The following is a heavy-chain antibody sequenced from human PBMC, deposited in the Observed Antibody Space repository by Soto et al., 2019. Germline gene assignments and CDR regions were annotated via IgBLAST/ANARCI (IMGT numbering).Heavy chain of an antibody. CDR3: ASRDPGTSVDY. J-gene: IGHJ4*02. V-gene: IGHV4-4*02. Sequence: QVQLQESGPGLVKPSGTLSLTCAVAGGSFTSNNWWTGVRQPPGQGLEWIGEIYRTGSTNYNPSPQSRVSISLDKSENQSTLKVTSLTAADTAGYYCASRDPGTSVDYWGQGTLVTVSS. CDR1: GGSFTSNNW. D-gene: IGHD1-7*01. CDR2: IYRTGST.